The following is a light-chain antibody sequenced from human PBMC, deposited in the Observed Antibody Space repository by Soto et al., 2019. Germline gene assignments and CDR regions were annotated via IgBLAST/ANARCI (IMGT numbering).Light chain of an antibody. J-gene: IGKJ1*01. CDR2: HAS. CDR3: QQYNSYWT. V-gene: IGKV1-5*01. CDR1: QSITSW. Sequence: DIQMTQSPSTLSASVGDRVTITCRACQSITSWLAWYQQKPGKAPKVLIYHASTLESGVPSRFSGSGSGTEFTLTISSLQPDEFATYYCQQYNSYWTFGQGTKVEIK.